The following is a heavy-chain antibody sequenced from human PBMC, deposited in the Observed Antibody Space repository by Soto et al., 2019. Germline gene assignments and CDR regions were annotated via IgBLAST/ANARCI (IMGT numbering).Heavy chain of an antibody. CDR1: GFTFSSHA. Sequence: LRLSCAASGFTFSSHAMSWVRQAPGKGLEWVSAISGSGGSTYYADSVKGRFTISRDNSKNTLYLQMNSLRAEDTAVYYCAKDPSHIYYGSAYFDYWGQGTLVTVSS. CDR3: AKDPSHIYYGSAYFDY. CDR2: ISGSGGST. V-gene: IGHV3-23*01. J-gene: IGHJ4*02. D-gene: IGHD3-10*01.